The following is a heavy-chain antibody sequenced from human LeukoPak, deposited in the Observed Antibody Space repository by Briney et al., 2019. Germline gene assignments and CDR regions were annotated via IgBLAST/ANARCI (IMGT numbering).Heavy chain of an antibody. CDR1: GGSISSYY. D-gene: IGHD3-22*01. CDR2: IYTSGST. Sequence: PSETLSLTCTVSGGSISSYYWSWIRQPAGKGLEWIGRIYTSGSTNYNPSLKSRVTMSVDTSKNQFSLKLGSVTAADTAVYYCARGGNYYDSSGYYDWFDPWGQGTLVTVSS. V-gene: IGHV4-4*07. J-gene: IGHJ5*02. CDR3: ARGGNYYDSSGYYDWFDP.